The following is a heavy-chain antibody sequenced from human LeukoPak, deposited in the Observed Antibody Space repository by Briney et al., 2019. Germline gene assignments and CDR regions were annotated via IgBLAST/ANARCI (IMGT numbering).Heavy chain of an antibody. D-gene: IGHD5-12*01. CDR1: GFTFSTYW. J-gene: IGHJ4*02. V-gene: IGHV3-7*01. Sequence: PGGSLRLSCAASGFTFSTYWMKWVRQAPGKGLEWVASIKEDGSDKYYVDSVKGRFSISRDNAKNSLYLQMNSLRTEDTAVYYCAKGGHFNFDYWRQGTLVTVSS. CDR2: IKEDGSDK. CDR3: AKGGHFNFDY.